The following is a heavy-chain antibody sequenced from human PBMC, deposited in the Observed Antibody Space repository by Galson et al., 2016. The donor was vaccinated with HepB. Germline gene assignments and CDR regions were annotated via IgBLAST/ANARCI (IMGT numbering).Heavy chain of an antibody. V-gene: IGHV1-24*01. J-gene: IGHJ4*02. CDR2: LDPEDGQA. D-gene: IGHD3-10*01. CDR1: GSSVTELS. CDR3: AAPYAYSSGSYFTF. Sequence: SVKVSCKVSGSSVTELSMHWVRQAPGGGLEWMGDLDPEDGQAYYSQKFQGRLSMTEDTSADTAYMELSSLRSEDTAVYYCAAPYAYSSGSYFTFWGQGTLVTVSS.